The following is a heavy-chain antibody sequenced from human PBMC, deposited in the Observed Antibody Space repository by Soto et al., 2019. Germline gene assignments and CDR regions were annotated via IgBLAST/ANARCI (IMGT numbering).Heavy chain of an antibody. Sequence: PGGSLRLSCAASGFTFSSHSMNWVRQAPGKGLERVSSISSSSSYIYYADSVKGRLTISRDNAKNSLYLQMNSLRAEDTAVYYCASSGSYYTCDYCGQGTLVAVYS. CDR3: ASSGSYYTCDY. V-gene: IGHV3-21*01. CDR2: ISSSSSYI. D-gene: IGHD3-10*01. CDR1: GFTFSSHS. J-gene: IGHJ4*02.